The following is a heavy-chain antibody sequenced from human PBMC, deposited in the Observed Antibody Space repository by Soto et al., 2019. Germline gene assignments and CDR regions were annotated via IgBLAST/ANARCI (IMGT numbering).Heavy chain of an antibody. CDR2: INHSGST. Sequence: PSETLSLTCAVYGGSFSGYYWGWIRQPPGKGLEWIGEINHSGSTNYNPSLKSRVTISVDTSKNQFSLKLSSVTAADTAVYYCARGQAVASLWGQGTLVTVSS. D-gene: IGHD6-19*01. CDR1: GGSFSGYY. V-gene: IGHV4-34*01. CDR3: ARGQAVASL. J-gene: IGHJ4*02.